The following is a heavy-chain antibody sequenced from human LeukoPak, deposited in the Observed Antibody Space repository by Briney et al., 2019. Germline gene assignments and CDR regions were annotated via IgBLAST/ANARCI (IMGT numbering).Heavy chain of an antibody. V-gene: IGHV1-46*01. J-gene: IGHJ4*02. Sequence: GASVKVSCKASGYTFTSYGISWVRQAPGQGLEWMGIINPSGGSTSYAQKFQGRVTMTRDTSTSTVYMELSSLRSEDTAVYYCARDPNDGEATRLDYWGQGTLVTVSS. CDR3: ARDPNDGEATRLDY. CDR2: INPSGGST. D-gene: IGHD5-12*01. CDR1: GYTFTSYG.